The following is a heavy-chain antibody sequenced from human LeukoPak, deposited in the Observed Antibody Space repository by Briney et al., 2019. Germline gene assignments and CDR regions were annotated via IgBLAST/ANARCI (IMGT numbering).Heavy chain of an antibody. D-gene: IGHD3-9*01. CDR2: ISYDGSNK. J-gene: IGHJ5*02. Sequence: GGSPRLSCAASGFTFSSYSMNWVRQAPGKGLEWVAVISYDGSNKYYADSVKGRFTISRDNSKNTLYLQMNSLRAEDTAVYYCARAYDILTKFDPWGQGTLVTVSS. CDR1: GFTFSSYS. CDR3: ARAYDILTKFDP. V-gene: IGHV3-30*03.